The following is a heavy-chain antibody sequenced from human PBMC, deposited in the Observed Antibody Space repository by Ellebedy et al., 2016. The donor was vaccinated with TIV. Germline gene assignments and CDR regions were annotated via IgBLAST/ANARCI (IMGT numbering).Heavy chain of an antibody. J-gene: IGHJ6*03. Sequence: GGSLRLXCAASGFTFTSYWIQWVRQAPGKGLEWVANIKQDGSAKYYVDSVKGRFTISRDNAKNSVYLQMNNLRAEDTAVYYCARRYMDVWGKGTTVTVSS. V-gene: IGHV3-7*01. CDR1: GFTFTSYW. CDR3: ARRYMDV. CDR2: IKQDGSAK.